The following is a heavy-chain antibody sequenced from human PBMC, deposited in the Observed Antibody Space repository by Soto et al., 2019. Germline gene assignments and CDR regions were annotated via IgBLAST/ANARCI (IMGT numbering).Heavy chain of an antibody. D-gene: IGHD6-19*01. Sequence: QVQLVQSGAEVKKPGSSVKVSCKASGGTFSSYAISWVRQAPGQELEWMGGIIPIFGTANYAQKFQGRVTITADKSTSTAYMELSSLRSEDTAVYYCARDVSYSSGWGGTDYWGQGTLVTVSS. CDR3: ARDVSYSSGWGGTDY. J-gene: IGHJ4*02. CDR1: GGTFSSYA. V-gene: IGHV1-69*06. CDR2: IIPIFGTA.